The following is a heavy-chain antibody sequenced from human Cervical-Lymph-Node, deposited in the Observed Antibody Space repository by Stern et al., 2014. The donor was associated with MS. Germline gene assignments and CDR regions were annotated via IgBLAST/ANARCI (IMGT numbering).Heavy chain of an antibody. CDR1: GGSISSHY. J-gene: IGHJ4*02. D-gene: IGHD3-10*01. Sequence: QLQLQESGPGQVKPSETLSLTCTVSGGSISSHYWSWIRQPPGKGLEWIGYIFYSGSINYNPSLKSRVTISVDPSKNQFSLKLSSVTAADTAVYYCASLKYYDSGSVDYWGQGTLVTVSS. CDR3: ASLKYYDSGSVDY. V-gene: IGHV4-59*11. CDR2: IFYSGSI.